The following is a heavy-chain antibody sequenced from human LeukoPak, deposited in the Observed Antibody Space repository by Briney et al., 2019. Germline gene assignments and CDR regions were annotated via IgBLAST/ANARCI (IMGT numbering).Heavy chain of an antibody. Sequence: PGGSLRLSCAASGFTLSSYTMSWVRQAPGKGLEWVANINQDGSEKYYVDSVMGRFTVSRDNDKNSLYLQVNSLRAEDRAVYYCARVASYAFDIWGQGTMVTVSS. D-gene: IGHD6-6*01. CDR3: ARVASYAFDI. CDR2: INQDGSEK. CDR1: GFTLSSYT. V-gene: IGHV3-7*01. J-gene: IGHJ3*02.